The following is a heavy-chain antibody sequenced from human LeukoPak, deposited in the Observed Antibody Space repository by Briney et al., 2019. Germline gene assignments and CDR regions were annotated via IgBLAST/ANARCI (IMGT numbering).Heavy chain of an antibody. CDR3: AKAYSRWALTLTNDAFDF. D-gene: IGHD3-22*01. J-gene: IGHJ3*01. CDR1: GFTFSDYA. Sequence: PGGSLRLSCAASGFTFSDYAMHWVRQAPGKELEYVSAISSNGGSIHYANSVKGRFTISRDNSKNTLYLQMDSLRAEDTAVYYCAKAYSRWALTLTNDAFDFWGQGTMVRVSS. V-gene: IGHV3-64*01. CDR2: ISSNGGSI.